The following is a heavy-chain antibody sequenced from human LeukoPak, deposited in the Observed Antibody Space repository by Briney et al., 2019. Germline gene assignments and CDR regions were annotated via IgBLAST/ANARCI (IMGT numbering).Heavy chain of an antibody. CDR3: AQGSGFYYDY. J-gene: IGHJ4*02. Sequence: GGSLRLSCAVSGLSLRNVWMNWLRQAPGKGLGWVGLIKRETDGGTTDFAAPVKGRFTISRDDSKNTLYLQMNRLTSEDTAVYYCAQGSGFYYDYWGQGTLVTVSS. CDR1: GLSLRNVW. CDR2: IKRETDGGTT. D-gene: IGHD3-22*01. V-gene: IGHV3-15*07.